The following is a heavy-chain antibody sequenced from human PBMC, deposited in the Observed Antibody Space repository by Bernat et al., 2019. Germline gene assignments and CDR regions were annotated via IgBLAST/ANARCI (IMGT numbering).Heavy chain of an antibody. CDR3: ARLAGRITMVQGVNDY. V-gene: IGHV4-34*01. Sequence: QVQLQQWGAGLLKPSETLSLTCAVYGGSFSGYYWSWIRQPPGKGLEWIGEINHSGSTNYNPSLKSRVTISVDTSKNQFSLKLSSVTAADTAVYYCARLAGRITMVQGVNDYWGQGTLVTVSS. CDR2: INHSGST. D-gene: IGHD3-10*01. J-gene: IGHJ4*02. CDR1: GGSFSGYY.